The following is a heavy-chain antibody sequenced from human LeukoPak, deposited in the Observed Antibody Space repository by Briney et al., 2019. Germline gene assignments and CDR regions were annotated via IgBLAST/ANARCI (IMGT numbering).Heavy chain of an antibody. J-gene: IGHJ6*02. Sequence: GGSLRLSCAASGFTFSSYAMSWVRQAPGKGLEWVSAISGSGDSTYYADSVKGRFTISRDNSRKTLYLQMNSLRAEDTAVYYCAKVYDSSGYAGGYYYGMDVWGQGTTVTVSS. CDR2: ISGSGDST. CDR1: GFTFSSYA. CDR3: AKVYDSSGYAGGYYYGMDV. V-gene: IGHV3-23*01. D-gene: IGHD3-22*01.